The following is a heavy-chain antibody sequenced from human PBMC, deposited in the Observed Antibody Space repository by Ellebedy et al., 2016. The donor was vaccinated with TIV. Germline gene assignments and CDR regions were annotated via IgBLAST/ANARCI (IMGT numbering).Heavy chain of an antibody. Sequence: SETLSLXXTVSGGSVSSGSYYWSWIRQPPGKGLEWIGYIYYSGSTNYNPSLKSRVTISVDTSKNQFSLKLSSVTAADTAVYYCARGRGGVLMVYAIDFDYWGQGTLVTVSS. D-gene: IGHD2-8*01. J-gene: IGHJ4*02. CDR3: ARGRGGVLMVYAIDFDY. V-gene: IGHV4-61*01. CDR2: IYYSGST. CDR1: GGSVSSGSYY.